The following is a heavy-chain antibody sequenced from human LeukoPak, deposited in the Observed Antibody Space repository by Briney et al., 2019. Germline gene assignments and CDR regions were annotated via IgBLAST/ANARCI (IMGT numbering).Heavy chain of an antibody. V-gene: IGHV4-59*11. CDR1: GGSISSHY. CDR3: ARGRSGPRHFDY. CDR2: IYYSEST. Sequence: PSETLSLTCTVSGGSISSHYWSWIRQPPGKGLEWIGYIYYSESTNYNPSLKSRVTISVDTSKNQFSLKLSSVTAADTAVYYCARGRSGPRHFDYCGQGTLVTVSS. J-gene: IGHJ4*02.